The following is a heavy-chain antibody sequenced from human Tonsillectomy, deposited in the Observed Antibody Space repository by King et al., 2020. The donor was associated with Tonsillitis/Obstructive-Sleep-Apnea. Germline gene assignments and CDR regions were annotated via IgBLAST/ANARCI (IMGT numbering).Heavy chain of an antibody. J-gene: IGHJ4*02. D-gene: IGHD2-2*01. CDR1: GGSFSGYY. V-gene: IGHV4-34*01. CDR2: INHSGST. CDR3: AVYCSSTSCGYFDY. Sequence: VQLQQWGAGLLKPSETLSLTCAVYGGSFSGYYWSWIRQPPGKGLEWIGEINHSGSTNYNPSLKSRVTISVDTSKNQFSLKLSSVTAADTAVYYWAVYCSSTSCGYFDYWGQGTLVTVSS.